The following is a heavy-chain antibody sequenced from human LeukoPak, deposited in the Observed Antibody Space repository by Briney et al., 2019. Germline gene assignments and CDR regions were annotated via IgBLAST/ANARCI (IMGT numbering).Heavy chain of an antibody. Sequence: SVKVSCKASGGTFSSYAISWVRQAPGQGLEWMGGIIPIFGTANYAQKFQGRVTITADESTSTAYMELSSLRSEDTAVYYCARDNGPYYYYYGMDVWGKGTTVTVSS. V-gene: IGHV1-69*01. D-gene: IGHD2-8*01. CDR2: IIPIFGTA. J-gene: IGHJ6*04. CDR3: ARDNGPYYYYYGMDV. CDR1: GGTFSSYA.